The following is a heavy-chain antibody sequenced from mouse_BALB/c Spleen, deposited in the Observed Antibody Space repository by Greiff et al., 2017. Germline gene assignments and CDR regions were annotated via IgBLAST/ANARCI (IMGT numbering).Heavy chain of an antibody. J-gene: IGHJ4*01. CDR1: GYTFTNYW. D-gene: IGHD2-14*01. CDR3: ASEVRRGYYAMDY. Sequence: QVQLQQSGAELVRPGTSVKISCKASGYTFTNYWLGWVKQRPGHGLEWIGDIYPGGGYTNYNEKFKGKATLTADTSSSTAYMQLSSLTSEDSAVYVCASEVRRGYYAMDYWGQGTSVTVSS. CDR2: IYPGGGYT. V-gene: IGHV1-63*02.